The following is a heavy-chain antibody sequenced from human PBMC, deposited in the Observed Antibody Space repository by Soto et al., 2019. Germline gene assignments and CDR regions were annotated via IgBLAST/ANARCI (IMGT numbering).Heavy chain of an antibody. V-gene: IGHV3-23*01. Sequence: LRLSCAASGFTFSSYAMSWVRQAPRKGLEWVSAISGSGGSTYYADSVKGRFTISRDNSKNTLYLQMNSLRAEDTAVYYCAPKGLSGYAFFDYWGQGTLVTVSS. D-gene: IGHD5-12*01. J-gene: IGHJ4*02. CDR2: ISGSGGST. CDR1: GFTFSSYA. CDR3: APKGLSGYAFFDY.